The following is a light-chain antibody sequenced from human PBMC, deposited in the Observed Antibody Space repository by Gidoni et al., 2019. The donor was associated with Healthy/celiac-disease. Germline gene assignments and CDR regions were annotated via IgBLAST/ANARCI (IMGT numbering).Light chain of an antibody. J-gene: IGKJ1*01. CDR1: QSVSSH. CDR2: DAS. CDR3: QQRSNWPGT. Sequence: ELVLTQSPATLSLSPGERATLSCRASQSVSSHLAWYQQKPGQAPRLLIYDASNRATGIPARFSGSGSGTDFTLTISSLEPEDFAVYYCQQRSNWPGTFGQGTKVEIK. V-gene: IGKV3-11*01.